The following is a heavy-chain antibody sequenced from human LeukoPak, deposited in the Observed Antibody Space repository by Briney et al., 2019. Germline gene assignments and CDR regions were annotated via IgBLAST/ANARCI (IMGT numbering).Heavy chain of an antibody. CDR2: ISSSGSTI. V-gene: IGHV3-48*03. CDR3: ARERWRPFDY. CDR1: GFTFSSYE. D-gene: IGHD2-15*01. J-gene: IGHJ4*02. Sequence: PGGSLRLSCAASGFTFSSYEMNWVRQAPGKRLEWVSYISSSGSTIYYADSVKGRFTISRDNAKNSLYLQMNSLRAEDTAVYYCARERWRPFDYWGQGTLVTVSS.